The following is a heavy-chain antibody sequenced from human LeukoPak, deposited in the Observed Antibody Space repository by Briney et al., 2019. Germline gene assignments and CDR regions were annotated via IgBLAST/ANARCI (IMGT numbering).Heavy chain of an antibody. Sequence: GGSLRLSCAASGFTVSSNYMSWVRQAPGKGLEWVSVIYSGGSTYYADSVKGRFTISRDNSKNTLYLQMNSLRAEDTAVYCCARSYSSSSNWFDPWGQGTLVTVSS. CDR1: GFTVSSNY. CDR3: ARSYSSSSNWFDP. CDR2: IYSGGST. V-gene: IGHV3-53*01. D-gene: IGHD6-6*01. J-gene: IGHJ5*02.